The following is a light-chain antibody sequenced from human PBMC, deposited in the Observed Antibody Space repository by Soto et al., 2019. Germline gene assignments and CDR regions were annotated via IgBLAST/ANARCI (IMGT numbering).Light chain of an antibody. Sequence: DIQMTQSPSSLSASVGDRVTITCQASQDMSHCLNWYQHRPGKAPKLLIYDADVLQTGVASRFSGSGSGAQFTFTISRRQAEEIATYFCRHYSDLPLPFGGGTKVDIK. CDR2: DAD. J-gene: IGKJ4*02. CDR1: QDMSHC. V-gene: IGKV1-33*01. CDR3: RHYSDLPLP.